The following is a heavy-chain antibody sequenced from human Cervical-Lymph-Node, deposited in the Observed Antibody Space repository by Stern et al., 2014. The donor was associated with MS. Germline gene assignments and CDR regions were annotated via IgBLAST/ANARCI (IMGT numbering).Heavy chain of an antibody. D-gene: IGHD3-10*01. Sequence: DQLVQSGAEVKKPGSSVRVSCKASGGTFSSYAISWVRQAPGQGLEWMGGIIPMFGTANYAQKFQGRVTITPDDSTTTAYMEVSSLRSEDTAVYYCASSVGELTPEAVWGQGTTVTVFS. CDR1: GGTFSSYA. J-gene: IGHJ6*02. CDR3: ASSVGELTPEAV. CDR2: IIPMFGTA. V-gene: IGHV1-69*05.